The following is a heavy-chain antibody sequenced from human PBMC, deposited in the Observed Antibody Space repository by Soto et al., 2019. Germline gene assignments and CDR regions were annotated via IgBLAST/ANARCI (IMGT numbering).Heavy chain of an antibody. Sequence: EVQLLESGGGLVQPGGSLRLSCEASGFTFSTYAMTWVRQAPGKGLEWVSAITGSGDNTYYADSVKGRFTISRDNCKNTLHLQMKSLRVEDTALYYCAKGDTTAAGTVDYLGQGTLVSVSS. CDR1: GFTFSTYA. V-gene: IGHV3-23*01. D-gene: IGHD6-13*01. J-gene: IGHJ4*02. CDR2: ITGSGDNT. CDR3: AKGDTTAAGTVDY.